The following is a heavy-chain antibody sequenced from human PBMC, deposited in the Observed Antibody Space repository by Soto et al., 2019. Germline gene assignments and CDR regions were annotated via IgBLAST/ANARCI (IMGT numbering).Heavy chain of an antibody. CDR2: TYHNGNT. D-gene: IGHD3-16*01. CDR3: ARYPVWDYYXGLDV. J-gene: IGHJ6*02. Sequence: QVQLQESGPGLVKPSGTLSLTCAVSGDSISTSNWWTWVRQSPGKGLEWIGETYHNGNTNYNPSMKSRVTISVDKSKNQFSLHLASVTAADTAVYYXARYPVWDYYXGLDVWGQGTTVTVSS. V-gene: IGHV4-4*02. CDR1: GDSISTSNW.